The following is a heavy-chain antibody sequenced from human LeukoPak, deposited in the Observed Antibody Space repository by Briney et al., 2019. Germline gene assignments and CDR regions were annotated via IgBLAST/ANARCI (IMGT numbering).Heavy chain of an antibody. CDR1: GDSISSHY. CDR2: IAYSWCT. Sequence: PSETLSLTCAVSGDSISSHYWSWIRQPPGKGLECIVYIAYSWCTNYNLSLESRVTISVDTSKNQFSLNLSSVTAADTAVYYCARGHYYDTSGDYWGQGTLVTVSS. D-gene: IGHD3-22*01. J-gene: IGHJ4*02. CDR3: ARGHYYDTSGDY. V-gene: IGHV4-59*11.